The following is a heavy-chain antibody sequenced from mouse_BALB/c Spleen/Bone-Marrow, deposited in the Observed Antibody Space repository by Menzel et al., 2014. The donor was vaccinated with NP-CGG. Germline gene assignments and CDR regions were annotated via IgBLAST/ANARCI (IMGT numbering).Heavy chain of an antibody. J-gene: IGHJ2*01. CDR2: IHPGSGGT. CDR1: GYTFTDYE. Sequence: VKLMESGAELVRPGASVKLSCKALGYTFTDYEMHWVKQTPVHGLEWIGVIHPGSGGTAYNQKFKGKATLTADKSSTTAYMDLSSLTFEDSAVYYCTRDWGLRWGQGTTLTVSS. CDR3: TRDWGLR. V-gene: IGHV1-15*01. D-gene: IGHD3-1*01.